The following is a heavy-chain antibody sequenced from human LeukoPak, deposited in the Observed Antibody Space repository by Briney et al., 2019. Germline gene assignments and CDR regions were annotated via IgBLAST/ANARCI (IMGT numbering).Heavy chain of an antibody. Sequence: GASLQISCRASGYMFTNYRIAWVRQLPGRGLEWMGIIYPGDSETTYSPSFQGQVTISVDKAINTAYLQWRTLKTSDTAMYYCARLDEDFYYDGSGYNFWGQGTLVTVSS. CDR3: ARLDEDFYYDGSGYNF. CDR1: GYMFTNYR. D-gene: IGHD3-22*01. J-gene: IGHJ4*02. V-gene: IGHV5-51*01. CDR2: IYPGDSET.